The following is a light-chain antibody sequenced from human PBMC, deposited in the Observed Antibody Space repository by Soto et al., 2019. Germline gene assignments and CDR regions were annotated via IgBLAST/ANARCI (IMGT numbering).Light chain of an antibody. Sequence: IVLTQSPDTLSLSPGARATLSGRSSQSVSSNYLAWYQQKLGQAPRLLIYDAYRRATGITDRFSGSGSGTEFTLTISSLQSEDFAVYYCQQYNNWPLTVGGGTKVEIK. CDR1: QSVSSNY. CDR3: QQYNNWPLT. V-gene: IGKV3D-20*02. J-gene: IGKJ4*01. CDR2: DAY.